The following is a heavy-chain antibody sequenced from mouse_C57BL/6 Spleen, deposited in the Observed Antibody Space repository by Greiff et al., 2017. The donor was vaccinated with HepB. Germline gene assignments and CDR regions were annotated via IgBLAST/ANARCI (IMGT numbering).Heavy chain of an antibody. CDR1: GFTFSSYA. Sequence: EVKLMESGEGLVKPGGSLKLSCAASGFTFSSYAMSWVRQTPEKRLEWVAYISSGGDYIYYADTVKGRFTISRDNARNTLYLQMSSLKSEDTAMYYCTRDQGTSNWSWFAYWGQGTLVTVSA. V-gene: IGHV5-9-1*02. CDR3: TRDQGTSNWSWFAY. J-gene: IGHJ3*01. D-gene: IGHD4-1*01. CDR2: ISSGGDYI.